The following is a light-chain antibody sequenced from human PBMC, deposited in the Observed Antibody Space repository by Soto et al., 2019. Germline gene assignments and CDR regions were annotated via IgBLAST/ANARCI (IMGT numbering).Light chain of an antibody. CDR1: QGVSTF. V-gene: IGKV1-39*01. Sequence: DIPMTQSPSSLSASIGDRLIITCRTSQGVSTFLNWYRQKAGEAPRLLIYTASSLQSGVPSRLSGGGSGTEFTLTINSLQPEDFGTYFCQQSYSSPFTFGPGTRVDVK. CDR2: TAS. CDR3: QQSYSSPFT. J-gene: IGKJ3*01.